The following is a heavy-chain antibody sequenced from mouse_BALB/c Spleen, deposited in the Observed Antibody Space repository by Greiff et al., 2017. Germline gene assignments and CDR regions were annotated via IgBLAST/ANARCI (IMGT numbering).Heavy chain of an antibody. CDR2: IYPSDSYT. CDR1: GYTFTSYW. CDR3: TRGGLVTTVRGNAMDY. Sequence: VQLQQPGAELVRPGASVKLSCKASGYTFTSYWINWVKQRPGQGLEWIGNIYPSDSYTNYNQKFKDKATLTVDKSSSTAYMQLSSPTSEDSAVYDCTRGGLVTTVRGNAMDYWGQGTSVTVSS. D-gene: IGHD1-1*01. J-gene: IGHJ4*01. V-gene: IGHV1-69*02.